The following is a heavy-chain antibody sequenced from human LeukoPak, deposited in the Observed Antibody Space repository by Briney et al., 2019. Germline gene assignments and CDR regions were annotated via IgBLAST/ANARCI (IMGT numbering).Heavy chain of an antibody. CDR1: GFTFSSYW. J-gene: IGHJ4*02. Sequence: GGSLRLSCATSGFTFSSYWMNWVRQAPGKGLVWVSRIASDGSSTTYADSVKGRFSISRDNAKNTLYLQMNSLRVEDTAVYYCARGRPHGNDYWGQGTLVTVSS. V-gene: IGHV3-74*01. CDR3: ARGRPHGNDY. CDR2: IASDGSST. D-gene: IGHD4-23*01.